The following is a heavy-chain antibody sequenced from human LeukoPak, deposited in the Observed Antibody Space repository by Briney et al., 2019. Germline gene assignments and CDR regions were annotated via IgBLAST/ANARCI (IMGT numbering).Heavy chain of an antibody. CDR2: IIPMLGTV. Sequence: ASVKVSCKASGGTFSSYAINWVRQAPGQGLEWMGRIIPMLGTVNYAQKFQGRVTMTRNTSISTAYMELSSLRSEDTAVYYCARGPSIAAAVIDYWGQGTLVTVSS. CDR3: ARGPSIAAAVIDY. CDR1: GGTFSSYA. J-gene: IGHJ4*02. D-gene: IGHD6-13*01. V-gene: IGHV1-69*04.